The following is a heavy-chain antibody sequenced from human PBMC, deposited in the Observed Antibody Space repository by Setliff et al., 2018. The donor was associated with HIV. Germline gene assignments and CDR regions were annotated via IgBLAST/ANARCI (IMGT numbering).Heavy chain of an antibody. Sequence: GGSLRLSCAASGFMFGSYGMHWVRQAPVKGLEWMALISNDGSHKYYADSVKGRFTISRDNSKNTLYLRVDSLRPEDTALYYCVGGHYDLWSGYVNYYLDLWGQGTLVTVSS. CDR3: VGGHYDLWSGYVNYYLDL. J-gene: IGHJ4*02. CDR1: GFMFGSYG. CDR2: ISNDGSHK. V-gene: IGHV3-30*04. D-gene: IGHD3-3*01.